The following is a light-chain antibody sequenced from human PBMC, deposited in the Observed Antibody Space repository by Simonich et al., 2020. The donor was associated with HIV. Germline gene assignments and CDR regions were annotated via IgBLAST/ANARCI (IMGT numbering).Light chain of an antibody. CDR1: QSISRS. J-gene: IGKJ1*01. CDR3: QQYGSSRT. CDR2: GAS. Sequence: EIVMTQSPATLSVSPGETATLSWRASQSISRSLAWYQQKPGQAPRLLIDGASSRATGIPDRFSGSGSGTDFTLTISRLEPEDFAVYYCQQYGSSRTFGQGTKVEIK. V-gene: IGKV3-20*01.